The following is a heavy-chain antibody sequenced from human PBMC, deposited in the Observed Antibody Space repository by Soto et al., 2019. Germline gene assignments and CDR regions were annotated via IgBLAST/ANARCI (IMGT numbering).Heavy chain of an antibody. V-gene: IGHV3-21*01. J-gene: IGHJ3*01. Sequence: PGGYLSLSCAATGFTFSSYSMHWVRQAPGKGLEWLSSISSTSRFIYYADSVKGRFTISRDNARNSLYLQMSSLRAEVTAVYYCARDNVAVLAFDVWGQGTMVTVSS. CDR3: ARDNVAVLAFDV. CDR1: GFTFSSYS. D-gene: IGHD3-16*01. CDR2: ISSTSRFI.